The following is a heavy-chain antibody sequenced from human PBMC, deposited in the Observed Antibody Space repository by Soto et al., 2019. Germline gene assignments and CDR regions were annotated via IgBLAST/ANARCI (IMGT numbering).Heavy chain of an antibody. V-gene: IGHV3-23*01. D-gene: IGHD3-3*01. CDR1: GFTFSSYA. Sequence: EVQLLESGGGLVQPGGSLRLSCAASGFTFSSYAMSWVRQAPGKGLEWVSAISGSGGSTYYADSVKGRFTISRDNSKNTLYLQMNSLRAEDPAVYYCAKGAPVLRFLEWLSNWFDPWGQGTLVTVSS. CDR3: AKGAPVLRFLEWLSNWFDP. CDR2: ISGSGGST. J-gene: IGHJ5*02.